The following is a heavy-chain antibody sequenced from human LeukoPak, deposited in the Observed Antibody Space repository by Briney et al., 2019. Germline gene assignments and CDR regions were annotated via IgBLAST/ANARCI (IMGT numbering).Heavy chain of an antibody. V-gene: IGHV1-18*01. CDR3: ARDRGRTVVTPGPFSSDF. Sequence: ASVKVSCKASGYTFTSYGISWVRQAPGQGLEWMGWIDPNSGGTNYAQKFQGRVTMTTDTSTTTAYMELRSLRSDDTAVYYCARDRGRTVVTPGPFSSDFWGQGTLVTVSS. J-gene: IGHJ4*02. CDR1: GYTFTSYG. D-gene: IGHD4-23*01. CDR2: IDPNSGGT.